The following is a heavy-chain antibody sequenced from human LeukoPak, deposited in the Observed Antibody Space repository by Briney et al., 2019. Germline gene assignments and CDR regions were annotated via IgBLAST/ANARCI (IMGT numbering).Heavy chain of an antibody. J-gene: IGHJ4*02. CDR1: GGSISSYY. Sequence: SETLSLTCTVSGGSISSYYWSWIRQPPGKELEWIGYLYYSGSTNYSPSLKSRVTISVDTSKNQFSLKLSSVTAADTAVYYCAKDVGSYYKAFDYWGQGTLVTVSS. CDR3: AKDVGSYYKAFDY. CDR2: LYYSGST. V-gene: IGHV4-59*01. D-gene: IGHD3-10*01.